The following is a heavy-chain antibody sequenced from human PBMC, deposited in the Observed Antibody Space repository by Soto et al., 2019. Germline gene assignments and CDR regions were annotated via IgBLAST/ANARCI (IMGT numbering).Heavy chain of an antibody. Sequence: QLQLQESGPGLVKPSETLSLTCTVSGGSISSSSYYWGWIRQPPGKGLEWIGSIYYSGSTYYNPSLKSRVTLSVETAKNQFSLKLSSVTAADTAVYYCARNGYSYGYYYGMDVWGQGTTVTVSS. J-gene: IGHJ6*02. V-gene: IGHV4-39*01. CDR1: GGSISSSSYY. CDR2: IYYSGST. D-gene: IGHD5-18*01. CDR3: ARNGYSYGYYYGMDV.